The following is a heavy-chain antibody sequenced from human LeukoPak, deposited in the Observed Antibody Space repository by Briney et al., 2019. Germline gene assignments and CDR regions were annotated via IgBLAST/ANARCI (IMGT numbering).Heavy chain of an antibody. D-gene: IGHD2-2*01. CDR2: FSGSCGST. V-gene: IGHV3-23*01. J-gene: IGHJ6*02. Sequence: GGSLRLSCAASGFTFSSYAMSWVRQAPGKGLEWVSAFSGSCGSTYYADSVKGRFTISRDNSKNTLYLQKNSLRAEDTAVYYCAKGIVDPAAISRTRETPMAYYYYYGIDVWGQGTTVTVSS. CDR3: AKGIVDPAAISRTRETPMAYYYYYGIDV. CDR1: GFTFSSYA.